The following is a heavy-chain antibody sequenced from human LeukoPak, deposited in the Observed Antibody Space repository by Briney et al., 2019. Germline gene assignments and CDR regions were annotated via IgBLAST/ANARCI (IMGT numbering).Heavy chain of an antibody. CDR3: ARGGIAAAGTIEDYYYYGMDV. CDR1: GGTFSSYA. V-gene: IGHV1-69*04. D-gene: IGHD6-13*01. Sequence: SVKVSCKASGGTFSSYAISWVRQAPGQGLEWMGRIIPIFGIANYAQKFQGRVTITADKSTSTAYMELSSLRSKDTAVYYCARGGIAAAGTIEDYYYYGMDVWGQGTTVTVSS. CDR2: IIPIFGIA. J-gene: IGHJ6*02.